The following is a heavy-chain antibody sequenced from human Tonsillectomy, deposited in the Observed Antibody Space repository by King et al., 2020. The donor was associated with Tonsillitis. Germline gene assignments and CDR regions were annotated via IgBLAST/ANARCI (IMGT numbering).Heavy chain of an antibody. Sequence: VQLQESGPGLVKPSQTLSLTCAVSGGSISSGGYSWSWIRQPPGKGLEWIGYIYYSGSTYYNPSLKSRVTISVDTSKNQFSLKLSSVTAADTAVYYCARRYGSGSYMLYPEDYFDYWGQGTLGTVSS. D-gene: IGHD3-10*01. CDR3: ARRYGSGSYMLYPEDYFDY. J-gene: IGHJ4*02. CDR2: IYYSGST. V-gene: IGHV4-30-4*07. CDR1: GGSISSGGYS.